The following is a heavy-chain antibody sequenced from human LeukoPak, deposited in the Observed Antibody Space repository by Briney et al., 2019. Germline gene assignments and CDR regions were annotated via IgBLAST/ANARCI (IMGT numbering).Heavy chain of an antibody. CDR3: AGLVGRYSSGLYYYYFDY. V-gene: IGHV4-4*02. J-gene: IGHJ4*02. Sequence: SETLSLTCTVSGDSINSLDSWSWVRQPPGKGLEWIGEMYLSGTTHSNPSVKSRVTISIDKSKNQFFLNLSSVTAADTAVYYCAGLVGRYSSGLYYYYFDYWGQGTLGTVSS. CDR2: MYLSGTT. CDR1: GDSINSLDS. D-gene: IGHD3-22*01.